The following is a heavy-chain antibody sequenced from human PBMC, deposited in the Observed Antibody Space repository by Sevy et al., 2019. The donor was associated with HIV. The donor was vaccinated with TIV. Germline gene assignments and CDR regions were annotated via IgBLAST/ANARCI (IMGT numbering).Heavy chain of an antibody. Sequence: GGSLRLSCTASGFRFSNYAMYWVRQAPGEGLEWVAVISTDGNIKDYADSVKGRFTISRDNFKNTLYLQMNSLRAEDSAVYYCASHYYDSTGYYYPLDYWGLGTLVTVSS. D-gene: IGHD3-22*01. CDR3: ASHYYDSTGYYYPLDY. CDR2: ISTDGNIK. V-gene: IGHV3-30*04. CDR1: GFRFSNYA. J-gene: IGHJ4*02.